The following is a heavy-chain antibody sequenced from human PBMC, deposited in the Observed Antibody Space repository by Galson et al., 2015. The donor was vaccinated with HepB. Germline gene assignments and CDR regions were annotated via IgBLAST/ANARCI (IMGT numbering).Heavy chain of an antibody. D-gene: IGHD6-13*01. V-gene: IGHV3-23*01. CDR1: GFTFSSYA. Sequence: SLRLSCAASGFTFSSYAMSWVRQAPGKGLEWVSAISGSGGSTYYADSVKGRFTISRDNSKNTLYLQMNSLRAEDTAVYYCAKDRWSSSSSFDYWGQGTLVTVSS. J-gene: IGHJ4*02. CDR2: ISGSGGST. CDR3: AKDRWSSSSSFDY.